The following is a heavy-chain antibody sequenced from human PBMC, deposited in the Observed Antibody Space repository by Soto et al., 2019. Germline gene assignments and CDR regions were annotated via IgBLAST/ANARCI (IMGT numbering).Heavy chain of an antibody. CDR3: VREDDGGDSDYYGLDV. Sequence: QVQLQESGPGLVRPSQTLSLTCTVSGGSISSDHYHWTWIRQTPGKGLEWIGYIHYSGSVYYNTSLQSRVTMSVDTSKNLFSLKLSSVTAADTAVYFCVREDDGGDSDYYGLDVWGQGTTVTVSS. D-gene: IGHD4-17*01. V-gene: IGHV4-30-4*01. CDR1: GGSISSDHYH. CDR2: IHYSGSV. J-gene: IGHJ6*02.